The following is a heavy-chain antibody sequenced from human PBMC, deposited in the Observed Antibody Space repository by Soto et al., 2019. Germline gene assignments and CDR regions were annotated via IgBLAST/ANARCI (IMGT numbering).Heavy chain of an antibody. CDR2: ISGISSTI. D-gene: IGHD4-4*01. J-gene: IGHJ6*03. CDR3: ARGLQPRPHYYLYMDV. CDR1: GFTIGSYS. Sequence: PGGSLRLSCAASGFTIGSYSMNWVRQAPGKGLEWLSYISGISSTIYYADTVKGQFTIYRDSAKNSLLLQMNSLRPEDTSVFYCARGLQPRPHYYLYMDVGGKGTTVTVSS. V-gene: IGHV3-48*04.